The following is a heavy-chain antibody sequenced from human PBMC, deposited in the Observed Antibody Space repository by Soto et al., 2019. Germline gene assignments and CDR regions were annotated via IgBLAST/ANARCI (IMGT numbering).Heavy chain of an antibody. CDR3: ARDSKWLIIKGNWFDS. V-gene: IGHV1-18*04. D-gene: IGHD5-12*01. J-gene: IGHJ5*01. Sequence: QVHLVQSGAEVKRPGASVKVSCKFSGYNFIDYGMTWVRQAPGQGLEWMGWITGSNGATNYAPKFQGRVTLTADTSTNTVYMELRSLRKDDTAVYYCARDSKWLIIKGNWFDSWDQGTLVTVSS. CDR1: GYNFIDYG. CDR2: ITGSNGAT.